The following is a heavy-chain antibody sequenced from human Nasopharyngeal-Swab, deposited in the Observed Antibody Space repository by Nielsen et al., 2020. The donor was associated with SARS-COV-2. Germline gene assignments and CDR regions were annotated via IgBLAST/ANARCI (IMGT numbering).Heavy chain of an antibody. Sequence: GGSLRLSCAASGFTFDDYAMHWVRQPPGKGLEWVSGVNWNSAAIHYADSVKGRFTISRDNAKNSLYLQMNSLRAEDTALYYCAKDILAVAGTGCFDYWGQGTLVTVSS. CDR2: VNWNSAAI. CDR1: GFTFDDYA. D-gene: IGHD6-19*01. V-gene: IGHV3-9*01. J-gene: IGHJ4*02. CDR3: AKDILAVAGTGCFDY.